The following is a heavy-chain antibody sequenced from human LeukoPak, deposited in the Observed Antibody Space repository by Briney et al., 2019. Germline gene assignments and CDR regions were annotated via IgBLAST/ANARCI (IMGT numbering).Heavy chain of an antibody. CDR3: VKDRETYYDPGGYYCIWLDP. J-gene: IGHJ5*02. V-gene: IGHV3-23*01. D-gene: IGHD3-22*01. CDR2: IRGRGANT. CDR1: GFTFSMYA. Sequence: GGSVRLSCAASGFTFSMYAMTWVRQPAGKGLEWVSSIRGRGANTYYADSGKGRFIISRDNSKSTLFLQMNSLRADDTAVYHCVKDRETYYDPGGYYCIWLDPWGLGTLVTVSS.